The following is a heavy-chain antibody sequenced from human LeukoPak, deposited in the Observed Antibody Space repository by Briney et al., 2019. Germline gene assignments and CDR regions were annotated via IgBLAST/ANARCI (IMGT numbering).Heavy chain of an antibody. D-gene: IGHD3-22*01. V-gene: IGHV3-23*01. CDR2: ISGSGGST. CDR3: AKDPTMIVVVIPDY. J-gene: IGHJ4*02. CDR1: GFTFSSYA. Sequence: PGGSLRLSCAASGFTFSSYAMSWVRQAPGKGLEWVSAISGSGGSTYYADSVKGRFTISRDNSKNTLYLQMNSLRAEDTAVYYCAKDPTMIVVVIPDYWGQGTLDTVSS.